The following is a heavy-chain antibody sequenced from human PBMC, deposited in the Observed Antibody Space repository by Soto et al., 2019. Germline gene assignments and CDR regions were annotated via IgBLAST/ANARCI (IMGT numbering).Heavy chain of an antibody. J-gene: IGHJ4*02. Sequence: GASVKVSCKASGYTFTSYAMHWVRQAPGQRLEWMGWINAGNGNTKYSQEFQGRVTITRDTSASTAYMELSSLRSEDTAVYYCARDGATYDYDFWSGYYSYFDYWGQGTLVTVSS. V-gene: IGHV1-3*01. CDR3: ARDGATYDYDFWSGYYSYFDY. D-gene: IGHD3-3*01. CDR1: GYTFTSYA. CDR2: INAGNGNT.